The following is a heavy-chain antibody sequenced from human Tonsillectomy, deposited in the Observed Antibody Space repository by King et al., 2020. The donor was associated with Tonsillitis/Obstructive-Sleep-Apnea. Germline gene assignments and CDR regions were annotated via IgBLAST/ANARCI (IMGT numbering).Heavy chain of an antibody. CDR3: AKGSPHPFWLAYFDY. Sequence: EVQLLESGGGLVQPGGSLRLSCAASGFTFSICAMSWVRQAPGKGLEWVSAISDSGAGTYYADSVKGRFTISRDNSKNTVYLQMNSLRAEEPAVYYCAKGSPHPFWLAYFDYWGQGTLVTVSS. V-gene: IGHV3-23*01. CDR2: ISDSGAGT. D-gene: IGHD6-19*01. J-gene: IGHJ4*02. CDR1: GFTFSICA.